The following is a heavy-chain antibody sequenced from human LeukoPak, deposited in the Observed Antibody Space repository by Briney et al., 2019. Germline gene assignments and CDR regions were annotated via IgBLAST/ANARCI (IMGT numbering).Heavy chain of an antibody. CDR1: GFTFSSHG. V-gene: IGHV3-23*01. CDR2: IIPSGHTT. Sequence: QPGGSLRLSCAASGFTFSSHGMNWVRQAPGKGLEWVSGIIPSGHTTYYADSVRGRFTISRDNSKNTLYLQMNSLRAEDTAVYYCAKDRGYDSSGYYLFPDAFDIWGQGTMVTVSS. D-gene: IGHD3-22*01. CDR3: AKDRGYDSSGYYLFPDAFDI. J-gene: IGHJ3*02.